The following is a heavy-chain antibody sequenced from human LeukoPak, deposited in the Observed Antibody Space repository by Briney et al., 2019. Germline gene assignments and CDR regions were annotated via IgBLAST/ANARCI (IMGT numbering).Heavy chain of an antibody. CDR2: INHSGST. Sequence: SETLSLTCAVYGGSFSGYYWSWIRQPPGKGLEWIGEINHSGSTNYNPSLKSRVTISVDTSKNQSSLKLSSVTAADTAVYYCARGIAVAGTIWGQGTLVTVSS. CDR1: GGSFSGYY. D-gene: IGHD6-19*01. V-gene: IGHV4-34*01. CDR3: ARGIAVAGTI. J-gene: IGHJ4*02.